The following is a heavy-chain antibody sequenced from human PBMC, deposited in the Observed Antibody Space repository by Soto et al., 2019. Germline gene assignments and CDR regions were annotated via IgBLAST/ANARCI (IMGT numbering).Heavy chain of an antibody. CDR3: ARDNQITGGYELWYYFDY. J-gene: IGHJ4*02. CDR2: IYSGGST. CDR1: GFTVSSNY. Sequence: PGGSLRLSCAASGFTVSSNYMSWVRQAPGKGLERVSVIYSGGSTYYADSVKGRFTISRDNSKNTLYLQMNSLRAEDTAVYYCARDNQITGGYELWYYFDYWGQGTLVTVS. D-gene: IGHD5-12*01. V-gene: IGHV3-66*01.